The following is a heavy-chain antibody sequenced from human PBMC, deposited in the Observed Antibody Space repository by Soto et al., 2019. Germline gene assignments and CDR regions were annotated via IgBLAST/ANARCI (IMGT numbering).Heavy chain of an antibody. V-gene: IGHV4-30-2*05. D-gene: IGHD3-10*01. Sequence: LSLTCTVSGGSISSGGYSWSWIRQPPGKGLEWIGYIYHSGSTYYNPSLKSRVTISVDTSKNQFSLKLSSVTAADTAVYYCARAYYGPNFDYWGQGTLVTVSS. CDR3: ARAYYGPNFDY. CDR1: GGSISSGGYS. J-gene: IGHJ4*02. CDR2: IYHSGST.